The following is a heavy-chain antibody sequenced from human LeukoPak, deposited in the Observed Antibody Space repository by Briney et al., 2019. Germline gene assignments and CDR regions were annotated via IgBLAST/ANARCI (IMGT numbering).Heavy chain of an antibody. CDR2: MYNSETT. V-gene: IGHV4-59*08. CDR1: GGSFSGYY. Sequence: PSETLSLTCAVYGGSFSGYYWSSIRQPPGKGLEWSAYMYNSETTKYNPSLRSRVTISMDTSKNQFSLKLSSVTAADTASYYCARHILTAGSLEWGQGTLVTVSS. CDR3: ARHILTAGSLE. D-gene: IGHD3-9*01. J-gene: IGHJ4*02.